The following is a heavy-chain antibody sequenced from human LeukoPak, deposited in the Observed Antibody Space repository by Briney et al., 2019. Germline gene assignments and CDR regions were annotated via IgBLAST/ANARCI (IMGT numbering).Heavy chain of an antibody. CDR3: AERGVVIRVILVGFHKEAYYFDS. CDR2: ISGSGGST. D-gene: IGHD3-10*01. J-gene: IGHJ4*02. Sequence: GGSLRLSCAVSGITLSNYGMSWVRQAPGKGLEWVAGISGSGGSTNYADSVKGRFTISRDNPKNTLFLQMNSLRAEDTAVYFCAERGVVIRVILVGFHKEAYYFDSWGQGALVTVSS. V-gene: IGHV3-23*01. CDR1: GITLSNYG.